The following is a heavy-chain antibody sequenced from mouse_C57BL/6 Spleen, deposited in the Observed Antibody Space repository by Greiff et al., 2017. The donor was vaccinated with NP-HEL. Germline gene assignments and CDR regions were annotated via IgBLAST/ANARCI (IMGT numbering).Heavy chain of an antibody. V-gene: IGHV1-19*01. CDR2: INPYNGGT. CDR3: ARGGWDFDY. D-gene: IGHD4-1*01. CDR1: GYTFTDYY. J-gene: IGHJ3*01. Sequence: EVQLQQSGPVLVKPGASVKMSCKASGYTFTDYYMNWVKQSPGKSLEWIGVINPYNGGTSYNQKFKGKATLTVDKSSSTAYMELTSLTSEDTAVYYCARGGWDFDYWGQGTLVTVSS.